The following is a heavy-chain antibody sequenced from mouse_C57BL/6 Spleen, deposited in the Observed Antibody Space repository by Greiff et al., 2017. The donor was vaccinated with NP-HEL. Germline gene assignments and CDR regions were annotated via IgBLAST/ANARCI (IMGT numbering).Heavy chain of an antibody. CDR2: ISYDGSN. D-gene: IGHD1-1*01. Sequence: EVKLLESGPGLVKPSQSLSLTCSVTGYSITSGYYWNWIRQFPGNKLEWMGYISYDGSNNYNPSLKNRISITRDTSKNQFFLKLNSVTTEDTATYYCARETDYYGSSPFAYWGQGTLVTVSA. J-gene: IGHJ3*01. CDR1: GYSITSGYY. V-gene: IGHV3-6*01. CDR3: ARETDYYGSSPFAY.